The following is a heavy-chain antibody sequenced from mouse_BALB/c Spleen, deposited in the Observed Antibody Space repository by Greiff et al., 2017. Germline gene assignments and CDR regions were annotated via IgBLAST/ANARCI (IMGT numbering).Heavy chain of an antibody. CDR3: AAYYGNFPFAY. D-gene: IGHD2-10*01. J-gene: IGHJ3*01. CDR1: GFSLTSYG. V-gene: IGHV2-9*02. Sequence: VQGVESGPGLVAPSQSLSITCTVSGFSLTSYGVHWVRQPPGKGLEWLGVIWAGGSTNYNSALMSRLSISKDNSKSQVFLKMNSLQTDDTAMYYCAAYYGNFPFAYWGQGTLVTVSA. CDR2: IWAGGST.